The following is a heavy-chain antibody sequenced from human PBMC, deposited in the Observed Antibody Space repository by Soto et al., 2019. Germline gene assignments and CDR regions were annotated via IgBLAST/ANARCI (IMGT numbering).Heavy chain of an antibody. J-gene: IGHJ4*02. CDR2: ISSSASTI. V-gene: IGHV3-48*03. Sequence: GGSLILSCAASGFSFSTYEMNWVRQAPGKGLEWISYISSSASTIYYANSVKGRFTISRDNAQNSLYLQMTSLRAEDTAVYYCARGTYRSKTDFDYWGQGTLVTVSS. CDR1: GFSFSTYE. D-gene: IGHD6-13*01. CDR3: ARGTYRSKTDFDY.